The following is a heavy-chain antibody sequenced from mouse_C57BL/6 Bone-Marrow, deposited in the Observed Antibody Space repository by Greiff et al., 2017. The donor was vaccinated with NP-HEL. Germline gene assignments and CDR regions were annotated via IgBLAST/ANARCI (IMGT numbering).Heavy chain of an antibody. CDR2: IDPSDSYT. Sequence: LQESGAELVMPGASVKLSCKASGYTFTSYWMHWVKQRPGPGLEWIGEIDPSDSYTNYNQKFKGKSTLTVDKSSSTAYMQLSSLTSEDSAVYYCARDSNYPWFAYWGQGTLVTVSA. D-gene: IGHD2-5*01. J-gene: IGHJ3*01. CDR3: ARDSNYPWFAY. V-gene: IGHV1-69*01. CDR1: GYTFTSYW.